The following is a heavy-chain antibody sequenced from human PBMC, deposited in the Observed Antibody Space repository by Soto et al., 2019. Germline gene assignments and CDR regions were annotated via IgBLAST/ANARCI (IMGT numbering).Heavy chain of an antibody. CDR3: VKDLDSSGYQALDAFDI. D-gene: IGHD3-22*01. CDR1: GFTFSSYA. Sequence: GGSLRLSCSASGFTFSSYAMHWVRQAPGKGLEYVSAISSNGGSTYYADSVKGRFTISRDNSKNTLYLQMSSLRAEDTAVYYCVKDLDSSGYQALDAFDIWGQGTMVTVSS. CDR2: ISSNGGST. J-gene: IGHJ3*02. V-gene: IGHV3-64D*06.